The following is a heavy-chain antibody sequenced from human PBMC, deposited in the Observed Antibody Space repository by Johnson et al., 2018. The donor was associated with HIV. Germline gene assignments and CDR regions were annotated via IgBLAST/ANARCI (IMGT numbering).Heavy chain of an antibody. CDR1: GFTVSSNY. CDR2: SSSGSTI. Sequence: VQLVESGGGLIQPGGSLRLSCAASGFTVSSNYMSWVCQAPGKGLEWVSYISSSGSTIYYADSVTGRFTISRDNSKNTLYLQMNGLRAEDTGLYYCVRDQGYYDSSGYPDAFDIWGQGTMVTVSS. CDR3: VRDQGYYDSSGYPDAFDI. J-gene: IGHJ3*02. V-gene: IGHV3-53*01. D-gene: IGHD3-22*01.